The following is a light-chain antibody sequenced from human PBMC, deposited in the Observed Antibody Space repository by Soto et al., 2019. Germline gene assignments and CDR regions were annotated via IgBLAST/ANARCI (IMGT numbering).Light chain of an antibody. V-gene: IGKV3-20*01. Sequence: EVVLTQSPGTLSLSPGERATLSCRASQTVNNNYFARYQQKPGQAPRLLIFGSSDSATGIPDRFSGSGSGTDFTLTISRLEPEDFAVYYCQQYGSSPPYTFGQGTKLEIK. CDR3: QQYGSSPPYT. J-gene: IGKJ2*01. CDR1: QTVNNNY. CDR2: GSS.